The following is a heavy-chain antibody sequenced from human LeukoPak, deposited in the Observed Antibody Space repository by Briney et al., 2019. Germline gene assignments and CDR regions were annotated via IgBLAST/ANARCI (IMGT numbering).Heavy chain of an antibody. J-gene: IGHJ6*03. D-gene: IGHD5-12*01. Sequence: ASVTVSFKACGYTFTGYYMHWVGQAAGQGLEWMGWINPNSGGRNYAKEREGRVPMLRDKSIGKADMELSRLRTDDTACNYRSRPNSGYGHYYYFVDVWGKGTTVTISS. V-gene: IGHV1-2*02. CDR1: GYTFTGYY. CDR2: INPNSGGR. CDR3: SRPNSGYGHYYYFVDV.